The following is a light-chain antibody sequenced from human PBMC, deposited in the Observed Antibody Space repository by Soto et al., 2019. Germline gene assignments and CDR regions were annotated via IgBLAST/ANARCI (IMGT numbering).Light chain of an antibody. J-gene: IGKJ2*01. CDR1: QSINIY. V-gene: IGKV1-39*01. Sequence: DIQMTQSPSSLSASVGDRVTITCWATQSINIYLNWYQHKSGEAPKLLIYAASSLQRGVPSRFSGSGSGTDFSLTISSLQPEDFATYYCQQSYSTRGSTFGQGTKLEIK. CDR3: QQSYSTRGST. CDR2: AAS.